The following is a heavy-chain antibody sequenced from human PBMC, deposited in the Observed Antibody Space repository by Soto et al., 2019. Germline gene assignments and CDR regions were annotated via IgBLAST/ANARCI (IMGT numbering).Heavy chain of an antibody. V-gene: IGHV3-23*01. CDR2: ISGSGGST. CDR1: GFTFSSYA. J-gene: IGHJ3*02. D-gene: IGHD3-10*01. CDR3: GKTVGGSHGSGSCYAFYI. Sequence: EVQLLESGGGLVQPGGSLRLSCAASGFTFSSYAMSWVRQAPGKGLEWVSAISGSGGSTYYADSVKGRFTISRDNSKNRLFLQMHVLGAEDTDVYYHGKTVGGSHGSGSCYAFYIWGQGTMVTGSS.